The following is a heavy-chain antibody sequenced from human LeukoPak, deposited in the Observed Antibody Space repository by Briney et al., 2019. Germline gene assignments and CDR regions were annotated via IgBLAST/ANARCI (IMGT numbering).Heavy chain of an antibody. D-gene: IGHD2-2*01. Sequence: SETLSLTCTVSAGSINSGGYFWTWVRQHPGEGLEWIGYIWNSGNSYYNPSLSSRVIISADSSKSTFSLKLSSVTAAYTAVYYCARYHCGSTYCPGVDFYGQGTLVTVSS. V-gene: IGHV4-31*03. CDR3: ARYHCGSTYCPGVDF. CDR2: IWNSGNS. J-gene: IGHJ4*02. CDR1: AGSINSGGYF.